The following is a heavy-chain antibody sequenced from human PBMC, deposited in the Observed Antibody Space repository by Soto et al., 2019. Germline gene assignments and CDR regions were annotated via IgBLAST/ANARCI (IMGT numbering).Heavy chain of an antibody. CDR3: ARESEFYYDSSGHTSSPLDNAFDI. D-gene: IGHD3-22*01. CDR2: ISSNGGST. V-gene: IGHV3-64*01. CDR1: GFTFSSYA. J-gene: IGHJ3*02. Sequence: GGSLRLSCAASGFTFSSYAMHWVRQAPGKGLEYVSAISSNGGSTYYANSVKGRFTISRDNSKNTLYLQMGGLRAEDMAVYYCARESEFYYDSSGHTSSPLDNAFDIWGQGTMVTVSS.